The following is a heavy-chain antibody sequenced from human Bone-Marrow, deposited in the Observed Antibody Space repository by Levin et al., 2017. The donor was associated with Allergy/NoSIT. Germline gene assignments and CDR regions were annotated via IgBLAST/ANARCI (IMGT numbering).Heavy chain of an antibody. Sequence: PGGSLRLSCTTSGFTFADYAMHWVRQAPGKGLEWVSGISWSSGSRGYADFVKGRFTISRDNAKNSLYLQMNSLRAEDTALYYCVKDIGSLNTVITSDYYYGMDVWGQGTTVSVSS. D-gene: IGHD4-17*01. V-gene: IGHV3-9*01. CDR2: ISWSSGSR. CDR3: VKDIGSLNTVITSDYYYGMDV. J-gene: IGHJ6*02. CDR1: GFTFADYA.